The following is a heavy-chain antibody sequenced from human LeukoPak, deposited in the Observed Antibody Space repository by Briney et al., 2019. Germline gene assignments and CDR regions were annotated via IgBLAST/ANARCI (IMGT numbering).Heavy chain of an antibody. CDR2: IYYSGST. CDR1: GGSISSSSYY. J-gene: IGHJ4*02. CDR3: ARHLVRYDFWSGYYIDY. Sequence: SETLSLTCTVSGGSISSSSYYWGWIRQPPGKGQEWIGSIYYSGSTYYNPSLKSRVTISVDTSKNQFSLKLSSVTAADTAVYYYARHLVRYDFWSGYYIDYWGQGTLVTVSS. D-gene: IGHD3-3*01. V-gene: IGHV4-39*01.